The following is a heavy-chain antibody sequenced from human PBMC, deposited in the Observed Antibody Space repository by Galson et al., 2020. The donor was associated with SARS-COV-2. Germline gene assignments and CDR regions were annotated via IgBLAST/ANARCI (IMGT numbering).Heavy chain of an antibody. Sequence: GESLKISCAASGFTFSSYGMHWVRQAPGKGLEWVAVISYDGSNKYYADSVKGRFTISRDNSKNTLYLQMNSLRAEDTAVYYCAKDPKGYSSSWYSGYWGQGTLVTVSS. CDR2: ISYDGSNK. D-gene: IGHD6-13*01. J-gene: IGHJ4*02. CDR1: GFTFSSYG. V-gene: IGHV3-30*18. CDR3: AKDPKGYSSSWYSGY.